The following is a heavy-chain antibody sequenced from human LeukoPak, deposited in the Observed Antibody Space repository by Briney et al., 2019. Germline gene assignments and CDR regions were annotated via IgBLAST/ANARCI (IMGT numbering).Heavy chain of an antibody. CDR1: GFTFCSYW. Sequence: PGGSLRLSCAASGFTFCSYWMSWVRQAPGKGLEWVANIKQDGSEKYYVDSVKGRFTISRDNAKNSLYLQMNSLRAEETAVYYCARGKPQRGYCSSTSCYPPYWGQGTLVTVSS. V-gene: IGHV3-7*01. CDR3: ARGKPQRGYCSSTSCYPPY. D-gene: IGHD2-2*01. CDR2: IKQDGSEK. J-gene: IGHJ4*02.